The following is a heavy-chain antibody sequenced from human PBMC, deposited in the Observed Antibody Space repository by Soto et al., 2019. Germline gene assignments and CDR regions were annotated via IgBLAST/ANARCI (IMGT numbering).Heavy chain of an antibody. V-gene: IGHV3-30*18. Sequence: QVQLVESGGGVVQPGRSLRLSCAASGFTFKKFGMHWVRQAPGKGLEWVALISYDGNNQYYADSVKGRFTVSRDNSKNIVYLQMNSLRSDDTAIYYCAKRQTLGATGFDFWGQGTLAIVSS. D-gene: IGHD7-27*01. CDR2: ISYDGNNQ. CDR3: AKRQTLGATGFDF. CDR1: GFTFKKFG. J-gene: IGHJ4*02.